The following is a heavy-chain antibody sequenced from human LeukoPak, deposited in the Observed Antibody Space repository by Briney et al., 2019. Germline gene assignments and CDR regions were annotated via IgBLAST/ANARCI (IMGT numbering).Heavy chain of an antibody. J-gene: IGHJ4*02. V-gene: IGHV3-30-3*01. CDR3: ARGSVVVVAAPGNFDY. D-gene: IGHD2-15*01. CDR2: ISYDGSNK. Sequence: GGSPRLSCAASGFTFSSYAMHWVRQAPGKGLEWVAVISYDGSNKYYADSVKGRFTISRDNSKNTLYLQMNSLRAEDTAVYYCARGSVVVVAAPGNFDYWGQGTLVTVSS. CDR1: GFTFSSYA.